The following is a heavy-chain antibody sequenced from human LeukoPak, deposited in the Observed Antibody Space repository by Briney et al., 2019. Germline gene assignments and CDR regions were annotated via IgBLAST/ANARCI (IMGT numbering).Heavy chain of an antibody. Sequence: GGSLRLSCEASGFTFSSYWMSWVRQAPGKGLEWVANIKQDGSEKYYVDSVKGRFTISRDNADNSLYLQMNSLRAEDTAVYYCGRVIAGAIDYWGQGTLVTVSS. CDR3: GRVIAGAIDY. CDR2: IKQDGSEK. J-gene: IGHJ4*02. V-gene: IGHV3-7*01. CDR1: GFTFSSYW. D-gene: IGHD6-13*01.